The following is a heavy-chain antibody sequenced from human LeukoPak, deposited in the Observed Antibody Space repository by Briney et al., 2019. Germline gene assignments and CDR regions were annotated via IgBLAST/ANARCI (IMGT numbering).Heavy chain of an antibody. J-gene: IGHJ4*02. CDR1: GFTFSSYS. D-gene: IGHD3-22*01. CDR2: ISSSGIYT. Sequence: KPGGSLRLSCAASGFTFSSYSMTWVRQAPGKGLKWVSTISSSGIYTYYADSVKGRFTISRDDAKNSLYLQMNSLRAEDTAVYYRASLHYYDSSGRDYWGQGTLVTVSS. CDR3: ASLHYYDSSGRDY. V-gene: IGHV3-21*01.